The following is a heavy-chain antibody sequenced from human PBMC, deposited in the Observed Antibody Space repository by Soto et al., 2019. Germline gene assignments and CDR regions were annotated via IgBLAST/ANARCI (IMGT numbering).Heavy chain of an antibody. CDR3: ARGVPSGWFFDL. CDR2: ISWNSGSL. V-gene: IGHV3-9*01. Sequence: EVQLVESGGGLVQPGGSLRLSCAASGFTFEDYAMHWVRQAPGKGLGWVSGISWNSGSLGYADSVKGRFTNSRDNAKNSLYLQMNSLRAEDTAFYYCARGVPSGWFFDLWGRSTLVTVSP. D-gene: IGHD3-10*01. J-gene: IGHJ2*01. CDR1: GFTFEDYA.